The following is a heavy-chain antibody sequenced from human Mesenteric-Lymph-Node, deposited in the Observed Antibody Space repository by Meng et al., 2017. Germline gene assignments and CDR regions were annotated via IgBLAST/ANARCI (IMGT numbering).Heavy chain of an antibody. CDR2: IGGDSGGI. V-gene: IGHV3-23*01. Sequence: GGSLRLSCAAPGFTFSSNSMAWVRQAPGKGLEWVSVIGGDSGGIHYGDSVKGRFTISRDNSKSTLYLEMNSLRAEDTAVYYCAKYCGGACFRNFDYWGQGTLVTVSS. CDR1: GFTFSSNS. J-gene: IGHJ4*02. D-gene: IGHD2-21*02. CDR3: AKYCGGACFRNFDY.